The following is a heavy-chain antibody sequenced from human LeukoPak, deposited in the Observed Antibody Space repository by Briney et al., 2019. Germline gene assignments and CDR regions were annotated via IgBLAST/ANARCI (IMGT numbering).Heavy chain of an antibody. CDR2: VSSYNGDT. D-gene: IGHD3-9*01. J-gene: IGHJ5*02. CDR1: GYTFTSYG. Sequence: ASVKVSCKASGYTFTSYGISWVRQAPGQGLEWMGWVSSYNGDTNYAKKFQGRVTMSTDTSTSTAYMELRSLRFDDTAIYYCAKDWHILTGRNCFDPWGQGTLVTVSS. V-gene: IGHV1-18*01. CDR3: AKDWHILTGRNCFDP.